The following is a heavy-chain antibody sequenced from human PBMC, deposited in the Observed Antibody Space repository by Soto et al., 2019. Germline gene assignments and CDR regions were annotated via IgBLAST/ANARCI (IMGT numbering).Heavy chain of an antibody. CDR1: GITFNSYA. Sequence: EVQLLESGGGLVQPGGSLRLSCAASGITFNSYAMAWVRQAPGKGPEWVSFISGGGDTTSYADSVKGRFIISRDNSKNTVYLEMSSLRAEDTALYYCAKGPWEARGGWFDPWGQGTLVTVSS. CDR2: ISGGGDTT. V-gene: IGHV3-23*01. D-gene: IGHD1-26*01. J-gene: IGHJ5*01. CDR3: AKGPWEARGGWFDP.